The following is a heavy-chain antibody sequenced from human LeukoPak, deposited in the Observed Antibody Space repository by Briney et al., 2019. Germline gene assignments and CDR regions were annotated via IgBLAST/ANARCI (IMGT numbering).Heavy chain of an antibody. D-gene: IGHD6-6*01. V-gene: IGHV3-23*01. Sequence: PGGSLGLSCAASGFTFSSYAMSWVRQAPGKGLEWVSAISGSGGSTYYADSVKGRFTISRDNSKNTLYLQMNSLSAEDTAVYYCAKATYSSSSASFDYWGQGTLVTVSS. J-gene: IGHJ4*02. CDR2: ISGSGGST. CDR3: AKATYSSSSASFDY. CDR1: GFTFSSYA.